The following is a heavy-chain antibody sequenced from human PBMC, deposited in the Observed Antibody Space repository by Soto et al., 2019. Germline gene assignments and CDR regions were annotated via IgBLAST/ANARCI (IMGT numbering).Heavy chain of an antibody. CDR3: ARMVSWTNAVDY. V-gene: IGHV4-59*08. D-gene: IGHD6-13*01. CDR1: GGSISSYY. Sequence: QVQLQESGPGLVKPSETLSLTCTVSGGSISSYYWSWIRQPPGKGLEWIGYIYYSGSTNYNPSLRIRVTISVDTSKNQFSLKLSSVTAADTAVYYCARMVSWTNAVDYWGQGTLVTVSS. CDR2: IYYSGST. J-gene: IGHJ4*02.